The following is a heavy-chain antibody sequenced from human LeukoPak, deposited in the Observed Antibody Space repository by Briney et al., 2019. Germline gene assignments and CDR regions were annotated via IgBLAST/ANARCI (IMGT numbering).Heavy chain of an antibody. J-gene: IGHJ4*02. CDR3: AKDGSYRLTTVTYNDY. V-gene: IGHV3-23*01. Sequence: PGGSLRLSCAASGFTFSSYAMSWVRQAPGKGLEWVSAISGSGGSTYYADSVKGRFTIPRDNSKNTLYLQMNSLRAEDTAVYYCAKDGSYRLTTVTYNDYWGQGTLVTVSS. D-gene: IGHD4-17*01. CDR2: ISGSGGST. CDR1: GFTFSSYA.